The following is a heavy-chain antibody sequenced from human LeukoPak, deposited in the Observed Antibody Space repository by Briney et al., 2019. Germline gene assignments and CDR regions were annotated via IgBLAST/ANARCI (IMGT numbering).Heavy chain of an antibody. J-gene: IGHJ4*02. CDR3: SRDVFSLGDS. CDR2: INHDGSLT. Sequence: GGSLRLSCAASGFSLTNYGMHWVRQSPGKGLVWVSHINHDGSLTNYADSVKGRFTISRDIAKNTVYLQVNSLGAEDTATYYCSRDVFSLGDSWGQGTLVTVSS. CDR1: GFSLTNYG. D-gene: IGHD2/OR15-2a*01. V-gene: IGHV3-74*01.